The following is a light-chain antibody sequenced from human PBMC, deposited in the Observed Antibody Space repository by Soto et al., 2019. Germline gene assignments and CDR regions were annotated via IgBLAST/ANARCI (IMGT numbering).Light chain of an antibody. CDR3: SSYAGSNNFV. Sequence: QSPLTQPPSASGLPGQSVTISCAGTSSDVGYYDYVSWYQQHPGKAPKLVIYEVTNRPSGVPDRVSASQSGNTASLTVSGLRAEDEADYFCSSYAGSNNFVFGSGTTVTVL. CDR2: EVT. V-gene: IGLV2-8*01. CDR1: SSDVGYYDY. J-gene: IGLJ1*01.